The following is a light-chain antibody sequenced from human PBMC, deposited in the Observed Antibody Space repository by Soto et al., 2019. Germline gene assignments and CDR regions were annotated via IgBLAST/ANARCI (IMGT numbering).Light chain of an antibody. V-gene: IGKV1-5*03. J-gene: IGKJ1*01. CDR1: ESINSW. CDR3: QQYNSYATWT. Sequence: DIQLTQSPSTLSASVGDTVTITCRASESINSWLAWYQQKPGKAPNVLMNKASTLEHGVQSRFSGRGSGTQFTLTISTLQPADFATYYDQQYNSYATWTFGHGTKVVMK. CDR2: KAS.